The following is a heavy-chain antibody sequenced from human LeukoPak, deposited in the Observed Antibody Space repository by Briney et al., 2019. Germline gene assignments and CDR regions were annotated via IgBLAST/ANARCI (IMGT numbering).Heavy chain of an antibody. CDR2: IYSGGSA. CDR3: ARNGYSSSWYRN. V-gene: IGHV3-53*01. Sequence: GGSLRLSCAASGYTVSSNYMSWVRQAPGKGLEWVSVIYSGGSAYYADSVKGRFTISRDNSKNTLYLQMNSLRAEDTAVYYCARNGYSSSWYRNWGQGTLVTVSS. J-gene: IGHJ4*02. D-gene: IGHD6-13*01. CDR1: GYTVSSNY.